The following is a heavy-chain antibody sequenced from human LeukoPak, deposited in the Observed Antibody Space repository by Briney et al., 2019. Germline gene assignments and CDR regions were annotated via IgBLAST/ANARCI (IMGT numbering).Heavy chain of an antibody. D-gene: IGHD2-2*01. Sequence: PGRSLRLSCAASGFTFDDYAMHWVRHAPGKGLEWVSGISWNSGSIGYADSVKGRFTISRDNAKNSLYLQMNSLRVEDTALYYCAKGIVVPAALLDYWGQGTLVTVSS. CDR1: GFTFDDYA. J-gene: IGHJ4*02. V-gene: IGHV3-9*01. CDR2: ISWNSGSI. CDR3: AKGIVVPAALLDY.